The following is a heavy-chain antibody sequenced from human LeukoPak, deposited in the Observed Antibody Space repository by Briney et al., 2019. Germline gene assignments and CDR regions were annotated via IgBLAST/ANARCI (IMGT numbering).Heavy chain of an antibody. D-gene: IGHD6-6*01. CDR1: GDSVSSNSAS. CDR3: ARDEPARPRVFDY. Sequence: SQTLSLTCGISGDSVSSNSASWSWIRQSPSRGLEWLGRTYYRSKWYNDYAVSVKSRITINPDTSKNQFSLQLNSVTPEDTAVYYCARDEPARPRVFDYWGQGTLATVSS. V-gene: IGHV6-1*01. CDR2: TYYRSKWYN. J-gene: IGHJ4*02.